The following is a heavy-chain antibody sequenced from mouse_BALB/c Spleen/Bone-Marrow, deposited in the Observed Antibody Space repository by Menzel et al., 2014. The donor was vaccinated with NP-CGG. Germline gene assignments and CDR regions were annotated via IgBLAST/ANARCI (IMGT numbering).Heavy chain of an antibody. CDR2: IYPGDGDT. J-gene: IGHJ2*01. V-gene: IGHV1-80*01. CDR1: GYAFSGYW. CDR3: ARGGISVDY. Sequence: VQRVESGAELVRPGASVKISCKASGYAFSGYWMNWVKQRPGQGLEWIGQIYPGDGDTDYNGKFKGKATLTADKSSSTAYMQISSLSSEDSAVYFCARGGISVDYWGQGTTPAVSS.